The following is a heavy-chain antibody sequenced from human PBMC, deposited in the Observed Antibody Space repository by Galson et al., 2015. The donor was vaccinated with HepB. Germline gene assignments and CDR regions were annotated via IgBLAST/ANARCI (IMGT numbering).Heavy chain of an antibody. D-gene: IGHD2-2*01. CDR3: ARDHCSSTSCYFDY. V-gene: IGHV1-69*13. CDR1: GGTFKNCA. J-gene: IGHJ4*02. CDR2: IIPLFGTA. Sequence: SVKVSCKASGGTFKNCAISWVRQAPGQGLEWMGAIIPLFGTADYPQKFQGRVTITADESTSTAYMEMSSLRSEDTAVYYCARDHCSSTSCYFDYWGQGTLVTVSS.